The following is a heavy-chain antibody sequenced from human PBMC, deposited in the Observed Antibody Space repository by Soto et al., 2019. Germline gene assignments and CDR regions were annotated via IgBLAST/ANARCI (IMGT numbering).Heavy chain of an antibody. D-gene: IGHD3-3*01. Sequence: QVHLQQSGPGLVNPSETLSLTCTVSGGSMSSSYWTWIRQPAGKGLEWIGRVYSSGGTHYNPSLTSPVTISLDTSKTQFSLRLLSVTDADTAVYYCARGQRFSDWFDPWGQGTLVTVSS. J-gene: IGHJ5*02. CDR2: VYSSGGT. CDR1: GGSMSSSY. CDR3: ARGQRFSDWFDP. V-gene: IGHV4-4*07.